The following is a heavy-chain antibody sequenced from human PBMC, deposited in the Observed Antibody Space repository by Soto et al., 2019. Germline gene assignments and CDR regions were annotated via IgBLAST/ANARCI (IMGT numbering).Heavy chain of an antibody. D-gene: IGHD3-16*01. CDR3: ASNYAYAEGYYWYGIDV. J-gene: IGHJ6*02. Sequence: EVQLVESGGGLVLPGGSLRLSCAASGFTFSRYWMHWVRQAPGKGLVWVSRISSYGSDTHYADSVKGRFTISRDNAKNTVYLQMTSLRADDTAVYYCASNYAYAEGYYWYGIDVWGQGTTLTVSS. V-gene: IGHV3-74*01. CDR2: ISSYGSDT. CDR1: GFTFSRYW.